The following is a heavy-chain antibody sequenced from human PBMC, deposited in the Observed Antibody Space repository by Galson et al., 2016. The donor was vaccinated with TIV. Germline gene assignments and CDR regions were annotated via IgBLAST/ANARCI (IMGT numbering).Heavy chain of an antibody. D-gene: IGHD5-18*01. CDR2: TNWKGNSV. J-gene: IGHJ6*02. Sequence: SLRLSCAASGFTFDDYAMHWVRQAPGKGLEWVSSTNWKGNSVDYAGSVRGRFTISRDNAKNSLFLHMNSLRPEDTALYYCTKDSRSDASMDYYYYSGMDVWGQGTAVTVSS. CDR3: TKDSRSDASMDYYYYSGMDV. V-gene: IGHV3-9*01. CDR1: GFTFDDYA.